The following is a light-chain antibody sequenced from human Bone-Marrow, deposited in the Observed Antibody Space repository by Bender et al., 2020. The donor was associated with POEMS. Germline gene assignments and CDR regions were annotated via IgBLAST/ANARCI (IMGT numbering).Light chain of an antibody. CDR1: SSDVGGYNY. CDR2: DLV. J-gene: IGLJ2*01. V-gene: IGLV2-14*03. CDR3: SSYTSSTTLV. Sequence: QSALTQPASVSGSPGQSITISCTGTSSDVGGYNYVSWYQQHPGKTPKLLIYDLVNRPSGVSNRFSGSKSGNTASLTISGLQAEDEADYYCSSYTSSTTLVFGGGTKLTVL.